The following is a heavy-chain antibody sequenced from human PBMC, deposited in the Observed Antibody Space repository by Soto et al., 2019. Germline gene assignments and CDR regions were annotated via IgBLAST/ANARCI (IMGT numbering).Heavy chain of an antibody. J-gene: IGHJ6*03. CDR1: GYTFTSYA. Sequence: QVQLVQSGAEVKKPGASVKVSCKASGYTFTSYAMHWVRQAPGQRLEWMGWINAGNGNTKYSQKFQGRVTITRDTSASTAYMELSSLRSEDTAVYYCARDMPVYELDYYYYYMDVWGKGTTVTVSS. V-gene: IGHV1-3*01. D-gene: IGHD2-8*01. CDR3: ARDMPVYELDYYYYYMDV. CDR2: INAGNGNT.